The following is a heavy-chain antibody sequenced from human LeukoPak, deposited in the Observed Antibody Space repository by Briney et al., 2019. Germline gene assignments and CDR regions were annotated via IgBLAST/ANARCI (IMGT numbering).Heavy chain of an antibody. CDR1: GYTFTDYY. CDR3: ACDQAQPFDY. CDR2: ISPNSGDT. D-gene: IGHD1-14*01. V-gene: IGHV1-2*02. Sequence: ASVKVSCRTSGYTFTDYYIHWVRQAPGQGRAWMGWISPNSGDTNYAQKFQGRVTMTRDTSISTAYMELSRLRSDDTAVYYCACDQAQPFDYWGQGTLVTVSS. J-gene: IGHJ4*02.